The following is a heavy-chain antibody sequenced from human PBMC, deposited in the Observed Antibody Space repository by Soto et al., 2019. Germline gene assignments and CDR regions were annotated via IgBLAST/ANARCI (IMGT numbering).Heavy chain of an antibody. CDR3: DRDCPFYYDRRGYKYYHGMDV. J-gene: IGHJ6*02. CDR2: IYSGGST. Sequence: GGSLRLSCAASGFTVSSNYMSWVRQAPGKGLEWVSVIYSGGSTYYADSVKGRFTISRDNSKNTLSLQMNSLRAEDTAVYYCDRDCPFYYDRRGYKYYHGMDVWGQGTTVTVSS. CDR1: GFTVSSNY. V-gene: IGHV3-66*01. D-gene: IGHD3-22*01.